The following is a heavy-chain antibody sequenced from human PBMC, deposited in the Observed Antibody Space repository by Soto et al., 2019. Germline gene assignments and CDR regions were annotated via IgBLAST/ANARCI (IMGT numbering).Heavy chain of an antibody. D-gene: IGHD2-2*01. Sequence: EVQLLESGGGLVQPGGSLSLSCAASGFTFNNYAMGWVRQAPGKGLEWVSAITDSGDDTYYIDYVKGRFTISRDNSKSTLYLQMNSLRAEDTAIYYCAKLGSSSWSPHYYFDYWGQGTLVTVSS. J-gene: IGHJ4*02. CDR3: AKLGSSSWSPHYYFDY. CDR2: ITDSGDDT. V-gene: IGHV3-23*01. CDR1: GFTFNNYA.